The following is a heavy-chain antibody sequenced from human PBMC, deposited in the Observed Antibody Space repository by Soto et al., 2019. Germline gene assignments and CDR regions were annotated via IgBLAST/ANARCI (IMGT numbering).Heavy chain of an antibody. Sequence: QVQLVQSVAEVKKPGASVKVSCKASGNTFTSSGISWVRHAPGQGLEWMGWISAYNGNTNYAQKLQGRVTMTTDTSTSTAYMELRSLRSDDTAVYYCARPSSGWRDSGAFDIWGQGTMVTVSS. V-gene: IGHV1-18*01. CDR3: ARPSSGWRDSGAFDI. J-gene: IGHJ3*02. D-gene: IGHD6-19*01. CDR1: GNTFTSSG. CDR2: ISAYNGNT.